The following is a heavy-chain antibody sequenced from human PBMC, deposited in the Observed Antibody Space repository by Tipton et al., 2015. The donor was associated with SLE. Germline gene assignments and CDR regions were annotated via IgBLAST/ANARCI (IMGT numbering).Heavy chain of an antibody. J-gene: IGHJ4*02. Sequence: QLVQSGAEVKKPGESLKISCRDSGHTFNTYWIGWVRQMPGKGLEWIGIIYPDDSDTRYSSSFEGQVTMSVDKSIKTAYLRWSSLKASDSATYYCVRHGVHSRSSVVDYWGQGTLVTVSS. V-gene: IGHV5-51*01. CDR3: VRHGVHSRSSVVDY. CDR1: GHTFNTYW. CDR2: IYPDDSDT. D-gene: IGHD6-6*01.